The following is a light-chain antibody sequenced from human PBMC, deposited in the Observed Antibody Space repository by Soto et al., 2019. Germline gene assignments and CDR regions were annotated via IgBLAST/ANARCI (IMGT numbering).Light chain of an antibody. CDR3: QHAGT. CDR1: QSVSSN. J-gene: IGKJ3*01. Sequence: EIVMTQSPATLSVSPGERATLSCRASQSVSSNLAWYQQKPGQAHSLLIYGASTRATGIPARFSGSGSGTEFTLTISSLQSEDFAVYYCQHAGTFGPGTKVDIK. V-gene: IGKV3-15*01. CDR2: GAS.